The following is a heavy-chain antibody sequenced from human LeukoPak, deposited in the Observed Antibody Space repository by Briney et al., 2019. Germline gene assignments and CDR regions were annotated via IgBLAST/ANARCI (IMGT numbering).Heavy chain of an antibody. CDR1: GFTFSSYA. CDR3: ATLTVVSRPFDY. D-gene: IGHD2-2*01. CDR2: ISYDGSNK. Sequence: GGSLRLSCAASGFTFSSYAMHWVRQAPGKGLEWVAVISYDGSNKYYADSVKGRLTISRDNSKNTLYLQMNSLRAEDTAVYYCATLTVVSRPFDYWGQGALVTVSS. V-gene: IGHV3-30*04. J-gene: IGHJ4*02.